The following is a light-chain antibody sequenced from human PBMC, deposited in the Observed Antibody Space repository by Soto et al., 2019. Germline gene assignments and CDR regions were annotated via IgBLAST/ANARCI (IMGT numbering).Light chain of an antibody. J-gene: IGLJ1*01. CDR3: SSYSISTAYL. Sequence: QSVLTRPASVSGSPGQSITSSCTGTSSDVGGYDYVSWYQLHPGKAPKLMVFEVSNRPSGVSYRFSGSKSGNTASLTISRLQAEDEADYFCSSYSISTAYLFGTGTKVTVL. CDR1: SSDVGGYDY. CDR2: EVS. V-gene: IGLV2-14*01.